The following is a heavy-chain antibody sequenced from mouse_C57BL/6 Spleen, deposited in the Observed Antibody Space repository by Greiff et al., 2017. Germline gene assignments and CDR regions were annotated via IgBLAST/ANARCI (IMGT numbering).Heavy chain of an antibody. CDR2: IDPETGGT. J-gene: IGHJ3*01. CDR1: GYTFTDYE. Sequence: QVQLQQSGAELVRPGASVTLSCKASGYTFTDYEMHWVKQTPVHGLEWIGAIDPETGGTAYNQKFKGKAILTADKSSSTAYMELRSLTSEGSAVYYCTREGNGNGFAYWGQGTLVTVSA. D-gene: IGHD2-1*01. CDR3: TREGNGNGFAY. V-gene: IGHV1-15*01.